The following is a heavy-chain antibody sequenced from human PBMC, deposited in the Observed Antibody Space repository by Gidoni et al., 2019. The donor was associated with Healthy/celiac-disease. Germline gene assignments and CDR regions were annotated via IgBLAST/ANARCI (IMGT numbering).Heavy chain of an antibody. Sequence: EVQLVESGGGLVKPGGSLRLSCAASGFTFSSYSMNGVRQAPGKGLEWVASISSSSSYIYYADSVKGRFTISRDNAKNSLYLQMNSLRAEDTAVYYCARDPIIGYSNLFDYWGQGTLVTVSS. V-gene: IGHV3-21*01. CDR2: ISSSSSYI. CDR1: GFTFSSYS. CDR3: ARDPIIGYSNLFDY. D-gene: IGHD4-4*01. J-gene: IGHJ4*02.